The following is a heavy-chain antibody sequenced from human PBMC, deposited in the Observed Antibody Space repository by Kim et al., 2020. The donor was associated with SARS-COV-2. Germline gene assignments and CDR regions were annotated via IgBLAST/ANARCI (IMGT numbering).Heavy chain of an antibody. CDR2: ITSSGTTT. V-gene: IGHV3-48*03. CDR3: ARDGRITIFGVAPPGYYGMDV. J-gene: IGHJ6*02. Sequence: RGSLRLSCAASGFTFSSYEMNWVRQAPGKGLEWVSYITSSGTTTYYADSVKGRFTISRDNAKNSLYLQMNSLRAEDTAVYYCARDGRITIFGVAPPGYYGMDVWGQGTTVTVSS. CDR1: GFTFSSYE. D-gene: IGHD3-3*01.